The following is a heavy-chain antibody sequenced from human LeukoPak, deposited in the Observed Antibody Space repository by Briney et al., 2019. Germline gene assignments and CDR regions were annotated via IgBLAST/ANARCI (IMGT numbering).Heavy chain of an antibody. CDR3: ARGGGYDSGDY. J-gene: IGHJ4*02. Sequence: GGSLRLSCAASGFTFDDYGMSWVRQAPGKGLEWVSGINWNGGSTGYADSVKGRFTISRDNAKNMLYLQMNSLRAEDTAVYFCARGGGYDSGDYWGQGTLVTVSS. CDR1: GFTFDDYG. V-gene: IGHV3-20*04. D-gene: IGHD5-12*01. CDR2: INWNGGST.